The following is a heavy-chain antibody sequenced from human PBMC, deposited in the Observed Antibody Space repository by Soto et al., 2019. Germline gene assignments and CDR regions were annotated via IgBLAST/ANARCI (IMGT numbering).Heavy chain of an antibody. CDR2: ISHSGKT. V-gene: IGHV4-34*01. CDR1: GGSFSGYY. J-gene: IGHJ4*02. Sequence: SETLSLTCAVYGGSFSGYYWTWIRQSPGKGLEWIGEISHSGKTNYNPSLMSRITMSVDTSKNQFSLKLSSVTAADTAVYYCARGPPYSGSYYRYWGQGTLVTVSS. CDR3: ARGPPYSGSYYRY. D-gene: IGHD1-26*01.